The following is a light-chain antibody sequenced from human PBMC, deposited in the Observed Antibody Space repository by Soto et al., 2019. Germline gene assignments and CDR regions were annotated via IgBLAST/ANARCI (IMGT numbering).Light chain of an antibody. Sequence: QSALTQPASVSGSPGQWITISCTGTSGDIGSYNRVSWYQQHPGKAPKLIIYEVTDRPSGVSNRFSGSKSGNTASLTISGLQAEDEAEYYCSAYANINTGACVFGTGTKLTVL. J-gene: IGLJ1*01. CDR1: SGDIGSYNR. CDR3: SAYANINTGACV. V-gene: IGLV2-14*01. CDR2: EVT.